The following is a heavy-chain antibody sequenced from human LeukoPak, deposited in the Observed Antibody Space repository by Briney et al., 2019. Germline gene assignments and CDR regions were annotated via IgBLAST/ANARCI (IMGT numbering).Heavy chain of an antibody. D-gene: IGHD5-18*01. Sequence: GESLKISCKSSGYSFSSYWIGWVRQMPGKGLEWMGIIYPGDSDTRYSPSFQGQVTISADKSISTAYLQWSSLKASDTAMYYCARLYSYGSIKDYYYYMDVWGKGTTVTVSS. CDR2: IYPGDSDT. J-gene: IGHJ6*03. V-gene: IGHV5-51*01. CDR1: GYSFSSYW. CDR3: ARLYSYGSIKDYYYYMDV.